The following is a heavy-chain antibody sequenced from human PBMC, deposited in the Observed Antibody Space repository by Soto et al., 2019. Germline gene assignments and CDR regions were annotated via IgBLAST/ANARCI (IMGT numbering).Heavy chain of an antibody. CDR3: ARDSSGSDRVGDYYYGMDV. J-gene: IGHJ6*02. CDR2: IIPIFGTA. V-gene: IGHV1-69*06. CDR1: GGTFSSYA. Sequence: QVQLVQSGAEVKKPGSSVKVSCKASGGTFSSYAISWVRQAPGQGLEWMGGIIPIFGTANYAQKFQGRVTITADKSTRTAYMELSSLRSEDTAVYYCARDSSGSDRVGDYYYGMDVWGQGTTVTVSS. D-gene: IGHD6-19*01.